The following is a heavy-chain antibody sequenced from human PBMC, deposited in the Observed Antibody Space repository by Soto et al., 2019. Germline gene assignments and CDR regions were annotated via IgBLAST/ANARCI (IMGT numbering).Heavy chain of an antibody. Sequence: SETLSLTCAVYGGSFSGYYWSWIRQPPGKGLEWIGEINHSGSTNYNPSLKSRVTISVDTSKNQFSLKLSSVTAADTAVYYCARKWELRTMDVWGQGTTVTVSS. CDR1: GGSFSGYY. D-gene: IGHD1-26*01. V-gene: IGHV4-34*01. CDR2: INHSGST. J-gene: IGHJ6*02. CDR3: ARKWELRTMDV.